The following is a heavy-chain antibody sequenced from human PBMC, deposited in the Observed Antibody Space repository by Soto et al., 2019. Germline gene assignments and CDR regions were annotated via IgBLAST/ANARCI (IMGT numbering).Heavy chain of an antibody. CDR3: ARAPPLWFGETYFDY. V-gene: IGHV1-69*13. CDR2: IIPIFGTA. J-gene: IGHJ4*02. CDR1: GGSFSSYA. Sequence: SVKPSCKACGGSFSSYAISWVRQAPGQGLEWMGGIIPIFGTANYAQKFQGRVTITADESTSTAYMELSSLRSEDTAVYYCARAPPLWFGETYFDYWGQGTLVTVSS. D-gene: IGHD3-10*01.